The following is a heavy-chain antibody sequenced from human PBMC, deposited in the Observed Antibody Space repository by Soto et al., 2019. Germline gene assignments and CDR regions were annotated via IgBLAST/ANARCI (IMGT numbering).Heavy chain of an antibody. J-gene: IGHJ4*02. Sequence: EVQLVESGGGLVQPGGSLRLSCAASGFTFSSYWMHWVRQAPGKGLVWVSRINTDGSSTSYADSVKGRFTISRDNAEKTLKLQTNSLTAEVTVVYYCARGETRHRSLSVYWRQGTLVTVAS. CDR2: INTDGSST. V-gene: IGHV3-74*01. D-gene: IGHD1-26*01. CDR1: GFTFSSYW. CDR3: ARGETRHRSLSVY.